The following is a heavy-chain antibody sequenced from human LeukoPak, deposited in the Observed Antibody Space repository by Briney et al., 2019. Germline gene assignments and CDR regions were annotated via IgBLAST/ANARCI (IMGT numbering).Heavy chain of an antibody. D-gene: IGHD1-26*01. J-gene: IGHJ4*02. CDR1: GVSIGSDNYY. V-gene: IGHV4-39*07. CDR3: ARVSGSYIVSG. Sequence: SETLSLTCTVSGVSIGSDNYYWDWIRQPPGKGLEFIAGIFYTGTTYYNPSLKSRVTMSVDTSKNQFSLKLSSVTAADMAVYYCARVSGSYIVSGWGQGTLVTVSS. CDR2: IFYTGTT.